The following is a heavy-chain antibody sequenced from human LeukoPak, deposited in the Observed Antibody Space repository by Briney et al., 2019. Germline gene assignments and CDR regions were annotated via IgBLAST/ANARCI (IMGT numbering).Heavy chain of an antibody. V-gene: IGHV5-51*01. CDR3: AIPPGYCGNDCSFDH. Sequence: LGESLKISCEGSGYSFSNYWIGWVRQMPGKGLEWRGIIYPGEYETRYSPSFQGLVTISVDKSISTAYLQWSSLKASDTAMYYCAIPPGYCGNDCSFDHWGQGTLVTVSS. D-gene: IGHD2-21*02. CDR1: GYSFSNYW. J-gene: IGHJ4*02. CDR2: IYPGEYET.